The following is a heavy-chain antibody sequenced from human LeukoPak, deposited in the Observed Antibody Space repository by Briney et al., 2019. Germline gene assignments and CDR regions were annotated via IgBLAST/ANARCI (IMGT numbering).Heavy chain of an antibody. CDR3: ARDLNCGGGCPPEYFQH. V-gene: IGHV1-18*01. D-gene: IGHD2-21*02. CDR2: ISAYNGNI. CDR1: GYTFTSYG. Sequence: ASVKVSCKASGYTFTSYGISWVRQAPGQGLEWMGWISAYNGNINYAQKLQGRVTMTTDTSTSTAYMELRSLRSDDTAVYYCARDLNCGGGCPPEYFQHWGQGTLVTVSS. J-gene: IGHJ1*01.